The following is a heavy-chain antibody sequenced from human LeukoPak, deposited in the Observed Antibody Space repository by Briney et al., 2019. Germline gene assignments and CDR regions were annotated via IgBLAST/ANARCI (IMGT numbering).Heavy chain of an antibody. CDR1: AVTISSGSYY. CDR2: IYTSGST. Sequence: SQTLSLTCTGSAVTISSGSYYWSWIRQPAGKGLVWIGRIYTSGSTNYNPSLKSRVTISVDTSKNQFSLKLSSVTAADTAVYYCARVQVVPAAARRAFDIWGQGTMVTVSS. CDR3: ARVQVVPAAARRAFDI. D-gene: IGHD2-2*01. J-gene: IGHJ3*02. V-gene: IGHV4-61*02.